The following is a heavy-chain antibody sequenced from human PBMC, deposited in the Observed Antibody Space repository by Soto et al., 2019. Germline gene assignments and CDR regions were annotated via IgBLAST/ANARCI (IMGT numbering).Heavy chain of an antibody. D-gene: IGHD3-16*02. CDR2: IIPILGIA. J-gene: IGHJ4*02. Sequence: QVQLVQSGAEVKKPGSSVKVACKSSGGTFSSYTISWERQASGLRIEWMGRIIPILGIANYAQKFQSRVTITADTSTSTAYMELSSLRSEHTAVYYCARVGYQVENYGGQVTLVSVSS. CDR3: ARVGYQVENY. V-gene: IGHV1-69*02. CDR1: GGTFSSYT.